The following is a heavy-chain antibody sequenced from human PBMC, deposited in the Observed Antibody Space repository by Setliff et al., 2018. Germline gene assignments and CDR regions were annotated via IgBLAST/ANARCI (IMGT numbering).Heavy chain of an antibody. CDR2: IIPIFGTA. CDR3: ARGPRHNFWSGYYLVAVNY. CDR1: GYTFTSYA. J-gene: IGHJ4*02. V-gene: IGHV1-69*13. Sequence: SAKVSCKASGYTFTSYAFSWVRQAPGQGLEWMGGIIPIFGTANYAQKFQGRVTITADESTSTAYMELSSLRSEDTAVYYCARGPRHNFWSGYYLVAVNYWGQGTLVTVSS. D-gene: IGHD3-3*01.